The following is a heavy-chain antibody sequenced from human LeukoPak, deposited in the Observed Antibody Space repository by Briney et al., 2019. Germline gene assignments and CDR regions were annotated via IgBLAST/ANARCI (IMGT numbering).Heavy chain of an antibody. D-gene: IGHD6-13*01. V-gene: IGHV3-30*03. J-gene: IGHJ6*02. CDR3: AREQQLLRSAILGYYGMDV. CDR2: ISYDGSNK. CDR1: GFTFSSYG. Sequence: GRSLRLSCAASGFTFSSYGMHWVRQAPGKGLEWVAVISYDGSNKYYADSVKGRFTISRDNSKNTLYLQMNSLRAEDTAVYYCAREQQLLRSAILGYYGMDVWGQGTTVTVSS.